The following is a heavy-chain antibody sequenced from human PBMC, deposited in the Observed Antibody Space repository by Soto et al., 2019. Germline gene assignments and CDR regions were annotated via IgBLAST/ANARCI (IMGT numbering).Heavy chain of an antibody. Sequence: ASVKVSCKASGYTFTSYAMHWVRQAPGQRLEWMGWINAGNGNTKYSQKFQGRVTITRDTSASTAYMELSSLRSEDTAVYYCARDGYCSSNSCYGDYRTGGMDVWGQGTTVTVS. V-gene: IGHV1-3*01. J-gene: IGHJ6*02. D-gene: IGHD2-2*03. CDR1: GYTFTSYA. CDR2: INAGNGNT. CDR3: ARDGYCSSNSCYGDYRTGGMDV.